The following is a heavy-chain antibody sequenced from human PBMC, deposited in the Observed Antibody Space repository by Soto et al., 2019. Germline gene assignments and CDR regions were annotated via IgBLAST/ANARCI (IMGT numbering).Heavy chain of an antibody. CDR1: GFTFSSYA. V-gene: IGHV3-23*01. D-gene: IGHD3-10*01. CDR2: ISGSGGST. CDR3: ARSYYNEDYYYGMDV. J-gene: IGHJ6*02. Sequence: PGGSLRLSCAASGFTFSSYAMSWVRQAPGKGLEWVSAISGSGGSTYYADSVKGRFTISRDNSKNTLYLQMNSLRAEDTAVYYCARSYYNEDYYYGMDVWGQGTTVTVS.